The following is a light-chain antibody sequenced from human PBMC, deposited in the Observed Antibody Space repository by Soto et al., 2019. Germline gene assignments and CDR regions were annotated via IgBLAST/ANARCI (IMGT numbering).Light chain of an antibody. Sequence: EIVLTQSPATLSLSPGERATLSCRASQSVSSYLAWYQQKPGQAPRLLIYDASNRATGIPARFSGSGSGTVFTLTTSSLEPEDFAVYYCQQRSNWPPPMYTFGQGTKLEIK. CDR3: QQRSNWPPPMYT. CDR2: DAS. J-gene: IGKJ2*01. CDR1: QSVSSY. V-gene: IGKV3-11*01.